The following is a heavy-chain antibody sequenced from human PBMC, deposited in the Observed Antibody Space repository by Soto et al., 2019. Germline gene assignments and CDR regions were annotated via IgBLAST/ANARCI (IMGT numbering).Heavy chain of an antibody. CDR1: GFTLSDHY. D-gene: IGHD3-3*01. V-gene: IGHV3-11*01. CDR2: ISASSTTI. CDR3: ARDIRVAN. Sequence: QVQLVESGGGLVKIGGSLRLSCAASGFTLSDHYMTWVRQVPGKGLEWVSYISASSTTIYYADSVKGRFTISRDNAKNSLFLQMDSLRAEDTAVYYCARDIRVANWGQGTLVTVSS. J-gene: IGHJ4*02.